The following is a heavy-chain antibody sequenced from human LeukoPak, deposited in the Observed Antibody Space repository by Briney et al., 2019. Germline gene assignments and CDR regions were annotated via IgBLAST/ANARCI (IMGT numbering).Heavy chain of an antibody. J-gene: IGHJ4*02. CDR1: GSISSGSYY. CDR2: IYVSGST. V-gene: IGHV4-61*02. Sequence: KPSETLSLTCTVSGSISSGSYYWSWIRQPAGKGLEWIGRIYVSGSTNYDPSLKSRVTISVDTSKNQFSLKMSSVTAADTAVYYCARVPGITGTKVPFDYWGQGTLVTVSS. CDR3: ARVPGITGTKVPFDY. D-gene: IGHD1-7*01.